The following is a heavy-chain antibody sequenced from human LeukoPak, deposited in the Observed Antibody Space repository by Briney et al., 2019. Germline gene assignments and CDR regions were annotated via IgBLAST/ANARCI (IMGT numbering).Heavy chain of an antibody. J-gene: IGHJ4*02. D-gene: IGHD6-13*01. Sequence: GGSLRLSCAASGFTFSSYWMSRVRQAPGRGLEWVANIKQDGSEKYYVDSVKGRFTISRDNAKNSLYLQMNSLRAEDRRVYYCARASRMGTVWGQGTLVTVSS. V-gene: IGHV3-7*04. CDR2: IKQDGSEK. CDR1: GFTFSSYW. CDR3: ARASRMGTV.